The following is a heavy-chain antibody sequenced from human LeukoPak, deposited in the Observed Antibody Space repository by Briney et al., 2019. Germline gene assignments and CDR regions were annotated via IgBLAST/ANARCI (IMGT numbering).Heavy chain of an antibody. CDR3: ARGAKLLWFDP. CDR1: GLTFTNHA. V-gene: IGHV3-23*01. J-gene: IGHJ5*02. CDR2: ISDSGGAT. D-gene: IGHD4-23*01. Sequence: GGSLRLSCAASGLTFTNHAMTWVRQAPGKGLEWVSTISDSGGATYYVDSVKGRFTISRDNSKNTVYPQMNSLRVEDTAVYYCARGAKLLWFDPWGQGTLVSVSS.